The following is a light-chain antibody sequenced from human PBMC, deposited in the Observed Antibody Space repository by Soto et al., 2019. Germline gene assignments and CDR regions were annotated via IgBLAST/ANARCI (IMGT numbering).Light chain of an antibody. CDR3: QQYKDYTWT. J-gene: IGKJ1*01. CDR2: DAS. Sequence: DIQMTQSPSTLSASVGDRVSITCRASQSVDRYLAWYQQKPGKAPHLLIYDASSLESGVPSRFSGSGSGTEFTLTISSLRPDDFTTFYCQQYKDYTWTFGQGTKVEV. V-gene: IGKV1-5*01. CDR1: QSVDRY.